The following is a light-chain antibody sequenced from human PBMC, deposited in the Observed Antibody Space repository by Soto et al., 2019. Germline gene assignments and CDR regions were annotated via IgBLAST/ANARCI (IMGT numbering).Light chain of an antibody. Sequence: EIVLTQSPGTLSLSPGEGATLSCRASQSVTSGYLAWYQRKPGQAPRLLIYGASSRATGIPDRFSGSGSGTDFSLTISRLEPEDFAVYYCQQYGDSLLTFGGGTRVEMK. CDR3: QQYGDSLLT. CDR1: QSVTSGY. V-gene: IGKV3-20*01. CDR2: GAS. J-gene: IGKJ4*01.